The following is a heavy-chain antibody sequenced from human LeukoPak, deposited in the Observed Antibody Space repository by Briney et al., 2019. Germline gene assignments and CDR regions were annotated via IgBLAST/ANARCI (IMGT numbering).Heavy chain of an antibody. CDR3: APRPGGYCSSTSCYVVDY. Sequence: SETLSLTCAVYGGSFSGYYWSWIRQPPGKGLEWIGEINHSGSTNYNPSLKSRVTISVDTSKNQFSLKLSSVTAADTAVYYCAPRPGGYCSSTSCYVVDYWGQGTLVTVSS. J-gene: IGHJ4*02. CDR1: GGSFSGYY. D-gene: IGHD2-2*01. V-gene: IGHV4-34*01. CDR2: INHSGST.